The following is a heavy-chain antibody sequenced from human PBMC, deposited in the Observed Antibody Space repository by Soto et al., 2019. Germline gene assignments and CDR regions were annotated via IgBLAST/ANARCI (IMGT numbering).Heavy chain of an antibody. J-gene: IGHJ6*02. V-gene: IGHV3-30-3*01. D-gene: IGHD5-18*01. Sequence: GGSLRLSCAASGSTFSSYAMHWVRQAPGKGLEWVAVISYDGSNKYCADSVKGRFTISRDNSKNTLYLQMNSLRAEDTAVYYCARGTEGYGYGMDVWGQGTTVTVSS. CDR2: ISYDGSNK. CDR3: ARGTEGYGYGMDV. CDR1: GSTFSSYA.